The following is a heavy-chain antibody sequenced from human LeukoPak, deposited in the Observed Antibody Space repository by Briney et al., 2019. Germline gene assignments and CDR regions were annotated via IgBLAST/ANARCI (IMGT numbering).Heavy chain of an antibody. J-gene: IGHJ4*02. Sequence: PGGSLRLSCAASGFTFSDYYMSWIRQAPGKGLEWVSYISSSSSHTNYGDSVKGRFTISRDNAKNSLYLQMNSLRAEDTAVYYCARGRSWFDYWGQGTLVTASS. CDR3: ARGRSWFDY. D-gene: IGHD6-13*01. V-gene: IGHV3-11*05. CDR1: GFTFSDYY. CDR2: ISSSSSHT.